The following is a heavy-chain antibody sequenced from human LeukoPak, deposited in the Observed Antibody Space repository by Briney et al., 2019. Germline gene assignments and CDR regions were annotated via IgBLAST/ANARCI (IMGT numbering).Heavy chain of an antibody. CDR1: GGSLSSSNW. J-gene: IGHJ3*02. V-gene: IGHV4-4*02. D-gene: IGHD4-17*01. Sequence: PSETLSLTCSVSGGSLSSSNWWSWVRQPPGKGLESIGEIYHLGTTNYNPSLKSRVTISIDKSKNQFSLKLHSVTAADTAVYYCASPSTDGDLDAFDIWGQGTMVTVSS. CDR2: IYHLGTT. CDR3: ASPSTDGDLDAFDI.